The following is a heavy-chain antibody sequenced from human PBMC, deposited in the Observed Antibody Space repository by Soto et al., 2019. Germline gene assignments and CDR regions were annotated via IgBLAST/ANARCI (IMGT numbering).Heavy chain of an antibody. V-gene: IGHV3-23*01. D-gene: IGHD2-21*02. J-gene: IGHJ4*02. CDR1: GFTFSSYA. CDR2: ISVSGDST. Sequence: EVQLLESGGGLVQPGGSLRLSCAASGFTFSSYAMSWVRQAPGKGLEWVSGISVSGDSTYYAGSVKGRFTISRDNSKSTLYLQMNSRRAEDTAVYYCAKIFRYGDPEYWGQGALVTVSS. CDR3: AKIFRYGDPEY.